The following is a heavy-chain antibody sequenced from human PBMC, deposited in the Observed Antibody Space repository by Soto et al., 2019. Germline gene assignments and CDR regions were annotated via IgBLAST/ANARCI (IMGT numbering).Heavy chain of an antibody. D-gene: IGHD6-6*01. Sequence: GGSLRLSCAASGFTFSIYSMSWVRQAPGKGLEWVSGMNSGGRSYYADSVKGRFTISRDTSKNMLYLQMNSLRADDTAVFYCAKALQYSSSRDYFYYGMDVWGQGTTVTVSS. CDR1: GFTFSIYS. CDR3: AKALQYSSSRDYFYYGMDV. CDR2: MNSGGRS. V-gene: IGHV3-23*01. J-gene: IGHJ6*02.